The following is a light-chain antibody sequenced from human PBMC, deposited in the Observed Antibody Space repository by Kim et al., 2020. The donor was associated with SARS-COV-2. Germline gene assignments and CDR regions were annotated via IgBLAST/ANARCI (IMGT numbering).Light chain of an antibody. J-gene: IGKJ4*01. CDR3: HQYASPRLT. CDR2: GSY. Sequence: GSSYLAWYQHRPGQAPRLLMYGSYNRASGVPDSFSGSGSGRDFTLTISRLEPDDFAVYYCHQYASPRLTFGGGTKLEI. CDR1: GSSY. V-gene: IGKV3-20*01.